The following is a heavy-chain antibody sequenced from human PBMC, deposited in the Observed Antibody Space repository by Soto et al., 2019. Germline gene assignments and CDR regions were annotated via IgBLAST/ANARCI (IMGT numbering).Heavy chain of an antibody. V-gene: IGHV3-23*01. CDR3: AKPQYRNAYGSFND. CDR2: ISGNGDDT. D-gene: IGHD3-16*01. J-gene: IGHJ4*02. Sequence: EVQLLESGGGLEQPGGSLRLSCAASGFTFRSSAMSWVRPAPGKGLEWGSGISGNGDDTNYADAVKGRFTISRDNSKNTLYLRLDSLRAEDTAIYYCAKPQYRNAYGSFNDWGQGTLVTVAS. CDR1: GFTFRSSA.